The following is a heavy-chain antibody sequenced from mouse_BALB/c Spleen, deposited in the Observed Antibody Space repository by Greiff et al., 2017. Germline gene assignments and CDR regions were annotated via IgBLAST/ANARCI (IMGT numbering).Heavy chain of an antibody. CDR2: ISSGGST. CDR3: ARGPDYGNSFDY. V-gene: IGHV5-6-5*01. J-gene: IGHJ2*01. Sequence: EVKVVESGGGLVKPGGSLKLSCAASGFTFSSYAMSWVRQTPEKRLEWVASISSGGSTYYPDSVMGRFTISRDNARNILYLQMSSLRSEDTAMYYCARGPDYGNSFDYWGQGTTLTVSS. CDR1: GFTFSSYA. D-gene: IGHD2-1*01.